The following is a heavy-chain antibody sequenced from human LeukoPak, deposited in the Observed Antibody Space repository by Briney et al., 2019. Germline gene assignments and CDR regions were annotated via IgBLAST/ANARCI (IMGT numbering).Heavy chain of an antibody. V-gene: IGHV3-53*01. CDR1: GFTVSSNY. Sequence: GGSLRLSCAASGFTVSSNYMSWVRQAPGKGLEWVSVIYSGGSTYYADSVKGRFTIPRDNSKNTMYLQMNSLRAEDTAVYYCARGQGNWYSSSWIDNWGQGTQVTVSS. CDR3: ARGQGNWYSSSWIDN. CDR2: IYSGGST. D-gene: IGHD6-13*01. J-gene: IGHJ4*02.